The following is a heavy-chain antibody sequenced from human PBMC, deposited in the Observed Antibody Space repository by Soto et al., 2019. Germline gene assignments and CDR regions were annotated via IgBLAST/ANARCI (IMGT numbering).Heavy chain of an antibody. CDR2: IWYDGSNK. V-gene: IGHV3-33*01. CDR1: GFTFSSYG. D-gene: IGHD2-2*02. CDR3: AREMYCSSTSCYTGDYYYYGMDV. Sequence: SLRLSCAASGFTFSSYGMHWVRQAPGKGLEWVAVIWYDGSNKYYADSVKGRFTISRDNSKNTLYLQMNSLRAEDTAVYYCAREMYCSSTSCYTGDYYYYGMDVWGQGATVTVSS. J-gene: IGHJ6*02.